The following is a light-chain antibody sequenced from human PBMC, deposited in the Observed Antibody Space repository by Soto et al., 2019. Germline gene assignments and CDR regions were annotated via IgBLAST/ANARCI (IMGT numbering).Light chain of an antibody. CDR2: DDR. J-gene: IGLJ2*01. V-gene: IGLV3-21*02. CDR3: QLWDGNSDHVV. CDR1: NIGRKS. Sequence: SYELTQPPSVSVAPGQTARITCGGTNIGRKSVHWYQQKPGQAPVVVVYDDRDRPSGIPGRFSGSYSGNTAALTISRVEAGDEADYYCQLWDGNSDHVVFGGGTKVTVL.